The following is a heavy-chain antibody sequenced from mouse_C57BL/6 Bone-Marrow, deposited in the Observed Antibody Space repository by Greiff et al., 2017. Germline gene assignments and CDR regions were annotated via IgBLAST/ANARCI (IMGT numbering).Heavy chain of an antibody. V-gene: IGHV5-6*01. Sequence: EVMLVESGGDLVKPGGSLKLSCAASGFTFSSYGMSWVRQTPDKRLEWVATISSGGSYTYYPDSVKGRFTISRDNAKNTLYLQMSSLKSEDTAMYSCARPYGSSLAWFAYWGQGTLVTVSA. J-gene: IGHJ3*01. D-gene: IGHD1-1*01. CDR1: GFTFSSYG. CDR3: ARPYGSSLAWFAY. CDR2: ISSGGSYT.